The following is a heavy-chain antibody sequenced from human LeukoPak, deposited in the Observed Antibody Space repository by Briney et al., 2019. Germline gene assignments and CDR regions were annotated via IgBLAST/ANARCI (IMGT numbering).Heavy chain of an antibody. CDR1: GXTVSSTY. D-gene: IGHD3-22*01. V-gene: IGHV3-53*01. Sequence: PGGSLRLSCATSGXTVSSTYISWARQAPGRGLEWVSVIYSDGRTYYADSVKGRFTISRDNSKNTLSLQMNSLRVEDTAIYYCAKKYYYDGSGSFPHDAFDIWGQGTMVTVSS. J-gene: IGHJ3*02. CDR2: IYSDGRT. CDR3: AKKYYYDGSGSFPHDAFDI.